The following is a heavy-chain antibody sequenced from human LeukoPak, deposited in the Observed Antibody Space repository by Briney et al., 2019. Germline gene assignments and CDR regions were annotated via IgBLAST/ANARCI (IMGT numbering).Heavy chain of an antibody. D-gene: IGHD3-9*01. Sequence: NPSETLSLTCTVSGGSISSGGYYWSWIRQHPGKGLEWIGYIYYSGITYYNPSLKSRDTVSLDTSKNQFSLKLSSVTAADTAVYYCAGLELRYFLDPWGQGTLATVSS. CDR1: GGSISSGGYY. CDR2: IYYSGIT. J-gene: IGHJ5*02. CDR3: AGLELRYFLDP. V-gene: IGHV4-31*03.